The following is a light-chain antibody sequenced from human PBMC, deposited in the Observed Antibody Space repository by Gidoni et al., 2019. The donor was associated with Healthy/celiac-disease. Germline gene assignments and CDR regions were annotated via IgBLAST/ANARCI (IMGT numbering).Light chain of an antibody. CDR2: KAS. Sequence: DIQMTQSPSPLSASVGDRVTITCRASQSISSWLAWYQQKPGKAPKLLIYKASSLESGVPSRFSGSGSGTEFTLTISSLQPDDFATYYCQQYNSYSFGGXTKVEIK. J-gene: IGKJ4*01. V-gene: IGKV1-5*03. CDR3: QQYNSYS. CDR1: QSISSW.